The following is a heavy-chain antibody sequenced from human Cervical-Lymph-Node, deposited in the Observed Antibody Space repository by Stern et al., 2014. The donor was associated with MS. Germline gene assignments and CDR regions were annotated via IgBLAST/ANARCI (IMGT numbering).Heavy chain of an antibody. D-gene: IGHD3-22*01. J-gene: IGHJ4*02. CDR1: GGSITSGGHY. CDR2: IYYSGTT. V-gene: IGHV4-31*03. Sequence: VQLVESGPGLVKPSPTLSLTCTVSGGSITSGGHYWTWVRQHPGKGLEWIGNIYYSGTTNYNPSLKSRVTISVDTSENQFSLKLSSVTAADTAVYYCARDRIFSSGYYYFDKWGQGTLVTVSS. CDR3: ARDRIFSSGYYYFDK.